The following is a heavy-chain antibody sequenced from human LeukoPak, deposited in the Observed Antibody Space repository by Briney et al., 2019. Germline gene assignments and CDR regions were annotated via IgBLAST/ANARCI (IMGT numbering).Heavy chain of an antibody. CDR3: ARAFDYGGNYDY. CDR2: IIPIFGTA. J-gene: IGHJ4*02. CDR1: GYTFTSYT. Sequence: SVKVSCKASGYTFTSYTISWVRQAPGQGLEWMGRIIPIFGTANYAQKFQGRVTITTDESTSTAYMELSSLTSEDTAVYYCARAFDYGGNYDYWGQGTLVTVSS. V-gene: IGHV1-69*05. D-gene: IGHD4-23*01.